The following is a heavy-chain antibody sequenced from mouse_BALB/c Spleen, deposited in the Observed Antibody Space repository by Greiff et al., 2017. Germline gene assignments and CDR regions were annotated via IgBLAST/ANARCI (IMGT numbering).Heavy chain of an antibody. CDR1: GFSLTSYG. CDR3: ARTSPYRGDAMDY. J-gene: IGHJ4*01. Sequence: VKLMESGPGLVQPSQSLSITCTVSGFSLTSYGVHWVRQSPGKGLEWLGVIWSGGSTDYNAAFISRLSISKDNSKSQVFFKMNSLQANDTAIYYCARTSPYRGDAMDYWGQGTSVTVSA. CDR2: IWSGGST. D-gene: IGHD2-14*01. V-gene: IGHV2-2*02.